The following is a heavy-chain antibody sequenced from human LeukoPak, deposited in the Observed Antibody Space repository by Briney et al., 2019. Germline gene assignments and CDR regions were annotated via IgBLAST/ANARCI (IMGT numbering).Heavy chain of an antibody. Sequence: GGSLRLSCAASGFTFSNAWMSWVRQAPGKGLEWVGRIKSKTDGGTTDYAAPVKGRFTISRDDSKNTLYLQMNSLKTEDTAVYYCTTGATMIVVGEVDYWGQGTLVTVSS. CDR1: GFTFSNAW. CDR2: IKSKTDGGTT. V-gene: IGHV3-15*01. CDR3: TTGATMIVVGEVDY. D-gene: IGHD3-22*01. J-gene: IGHJ4*02.